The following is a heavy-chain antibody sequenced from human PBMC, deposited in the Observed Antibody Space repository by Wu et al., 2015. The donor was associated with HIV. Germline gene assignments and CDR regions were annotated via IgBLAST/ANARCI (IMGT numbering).Heavy chain of an antibody. Sequence: QVQLVQSGGEVKKPGASVKVSCKASGYTFTSNYIHWVRLAPGQGLEWMGWMKPKSGNTGYSEKFHDRVVMTGDISINTAYMELNSLRPDDTAVYYCARADQLGYDYGHWNFDLWGHGTLVIVSS. CDR2: MKPKSGNT. CDR3: ARADQLGYDYGHWNFDL. D-gene: IGHD4/OR15-4a*01. CDR1: GYTFTSNY. J-gene: IGHJ2*01. V-gene: IGHV1-8*01.